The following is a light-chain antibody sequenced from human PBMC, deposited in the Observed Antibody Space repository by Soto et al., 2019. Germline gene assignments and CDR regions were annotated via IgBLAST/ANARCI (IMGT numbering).Light chain of an antibody. CDR2: AAS. CDR3: QQVNSYPLT. J-gene: IGKJ4*01. CDR1: QGISSY. Sequence: DIQFTQSPSFLSASVGDRFTITCRASQGISSYLAWYQQKPGKAPKLLIYAASTLQSGVPSRFSGSGSGTEFTLTISSLQPEDFATYFCQQVNSYPLTFGGGTKVEIK. V-gene: IGKV1-9*01.